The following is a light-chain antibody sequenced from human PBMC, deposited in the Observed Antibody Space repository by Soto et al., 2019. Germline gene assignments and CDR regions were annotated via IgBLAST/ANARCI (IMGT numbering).Light chain of an antibody. CDR3: QQHTTWPPLFA. Sequence: EIVLTQSPSNMSLSPGERATLSCRASQNIGNFLAWYQHKPGQAPRLLIYDPSKRATGIPARFSGRGSGTDFTLTISSLGPADFAVYYCQQHTTWPPLFAFGPGTRVDIK. V-gene: IGKV3-11*01. CDR1: QNIGNF. CDR2: DPS. J-gene: IGKJ3*01.